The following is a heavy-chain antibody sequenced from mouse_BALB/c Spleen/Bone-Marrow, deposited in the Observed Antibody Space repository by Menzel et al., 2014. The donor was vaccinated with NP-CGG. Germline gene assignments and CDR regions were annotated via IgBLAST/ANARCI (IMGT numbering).Heavy chain of an antibody. D-gene: IGHD2-10*02. V-gene: IGHV1-14*01. CDR3: ARGGYGNVYYAMDY. Sequence: VQLQQSGPELVKPGASVKMSCKASGYTFTSYVMHWVKQKPGQGLEWIGYINPYNDGAKYNEKFKGKATLTSDKSSSTAYMELSSLTSEDSAVYYCARGGYGNVYYAMDYWGQGTSVTVSS. CDR1: GYTFTSYV. CDR2: INPYNDGA. J-gene: IGHJ4*01.